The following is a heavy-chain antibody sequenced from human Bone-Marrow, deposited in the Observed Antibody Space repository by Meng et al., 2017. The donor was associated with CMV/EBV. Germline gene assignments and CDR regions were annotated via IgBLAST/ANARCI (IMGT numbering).Heavy chain of an antibody. J-gene: IGHJ5*02. V-gene: IGHV3-7*01. D-gene: IGHD1-26*01. CDR1: GFTFSSYW. CDR3: AREIVGATRWFDP. Sequence: GESLKISCAASGFTFSSYWMSWVRQAPGKGLEWVANIKQDGSEKYYVDSVKGRFTISRDNAKNSLYLQMNSLRAEDTAVYYCAREIVGATRWFDPWGQGTLVTVSS. CDR2: IKQDGSEK.